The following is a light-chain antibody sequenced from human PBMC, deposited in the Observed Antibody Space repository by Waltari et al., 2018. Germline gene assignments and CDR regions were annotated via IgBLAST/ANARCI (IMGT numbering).Light chain of an antibody. J-gene: IGLJ1*01. Sequence: QSALTQPASVSRSPGQSITISCTGPSSAVGHDNFFSWYQHHPGKAPKLIIYEVIKRPSGLSSRFSGSKSGNTATLTISGLQAEDEADYYCCSYTSSSTFIFGTGTKVTVL. CDR1: SSAVGHDNF. V-gene: IGLV2-23*02. CDR3: CSYTSSSTFI. CDR2: EVI.